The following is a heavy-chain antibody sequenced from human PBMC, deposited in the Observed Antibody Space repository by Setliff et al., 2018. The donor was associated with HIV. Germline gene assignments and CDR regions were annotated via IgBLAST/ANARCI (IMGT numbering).Heavy chain of an antibody. D-gene: IGHD3-3*01. CDR2: VFYNGDT. V-gene: IGHV4-61*05. CDR1: GGSISSGSHY. Sequence: SETLSLTCTVSGGSISSGSHYWGWIRQSPGKGLEWIGYVFYNGDTAYNPSLKSRLTISVDTSKSQFSLKLTSVTAADTAVYYCARQMTIPGVAVTPVDYWGQGALVTVSS. CDR3: ARQMTIPGVAVTPVDY. J-gene: IGHJ4*02.